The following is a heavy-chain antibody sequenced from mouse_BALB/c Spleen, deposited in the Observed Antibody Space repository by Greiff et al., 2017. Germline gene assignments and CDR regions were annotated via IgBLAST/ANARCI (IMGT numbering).Heavy chain of an antibody. J-gene: IGHJ4*01. CDR1: GYTFTSYW. V-gene: IGHV1-7*01. CDR2: INPSTGYT. CDR3: ARSAFHYYGAMDY. Sequence: QVQLQQSGAELAKPGASVKMSCKASGYTFTSYWMHWVKQRPGQGLEWIGYINPSTGYTEYNQKFKDKATLTADKSSSTAYMQLSSLTSEDSAVYYCARSAFHYYGAMDYWGQGTSVTVSS. D-gene: IGHD1-2*01.